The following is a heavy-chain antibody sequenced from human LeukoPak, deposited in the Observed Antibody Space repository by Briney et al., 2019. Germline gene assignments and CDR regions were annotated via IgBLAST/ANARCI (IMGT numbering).Heavy chain of an antibody. Sequence: GGSLRLSCTFSGFALGDYAMNWVRQAPGKGLEWVSAISGSGGSTYYADSVKGRFTISRDNSKNTLYLQMNSLRAEDTAVYYCAKYGLGPAADWDYYMDVWGKGTTVTVSS. J-gene: IGHJ6*03. V-gene: IGHV3-23*01. D-gene: IGHD2-2*01. CDR1: GFALGDYA. CDR2: ISGSGGST. CDR3: AKYGLGPAADWDYYMDV.